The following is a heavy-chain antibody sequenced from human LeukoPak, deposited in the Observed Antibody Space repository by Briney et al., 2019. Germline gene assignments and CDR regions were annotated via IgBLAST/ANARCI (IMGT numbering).Heavy chain of an antibody. CDR1: GFTFSSYD. CDR2: MGTAGDT. V-gene: IGHV3-13*01. CDR3: AALGGSIY. D-gene: IGHD1-26*01. J-gene: IGHJ4*02. Sequence: GGSLRLSCAASGFTFSSYDVHWVRQTTGRGLEWVSAMGTAGDTYYAGSVKGRFTISREDAKNSFYLQMNSLRAGDTAVYYCAALGGSIYWGQGTVVTVSS.